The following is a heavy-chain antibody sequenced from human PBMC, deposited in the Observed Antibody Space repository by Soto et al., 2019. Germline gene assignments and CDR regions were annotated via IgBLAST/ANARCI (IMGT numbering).Heavy chain of an antibody. CDR1: GFTFSSYN. CDR2: ISRSGDRT. J-gene: IGHJ4*02. Sequence: EVQLVESGEGLVQPGGSLRLSCAAYGFTFSSYNIHWIRQAPGKGLEFVSAISRSGDRTYYADSVKGRFTITRDNSKNTVWLQMGSLRAEDMAVYYCARARCNSGQCYYFDYWGRGALVSVSS. D-gene: IGHD2-8*01. V-gene: IGHV3-64*02. CDR3: ARARCNSGQCYYFDY.